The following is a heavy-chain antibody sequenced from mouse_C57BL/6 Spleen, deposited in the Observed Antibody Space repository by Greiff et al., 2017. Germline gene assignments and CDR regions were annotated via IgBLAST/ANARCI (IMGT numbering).Heavy chain of an antibody. V-gene: IGHV3-6*01. Sequence: EESGPGLVKPSQSLSLTCSVTGYSITSGYYWNWIRQFPGNKLEWMGYISYDGSNNYNPSLKNRISITRDTSKNQFFLKLNSVTTEDTATYYCAREPYYSNYGYWYFDVWGTGTTVTVSS. D-gene: IGHD2-5*01. CDR2: ISYDGSN. J-gene: IGHJ1*03. CDR1: GYSITSGYY. CDR3: AREPYYSNYGYWYFDV.